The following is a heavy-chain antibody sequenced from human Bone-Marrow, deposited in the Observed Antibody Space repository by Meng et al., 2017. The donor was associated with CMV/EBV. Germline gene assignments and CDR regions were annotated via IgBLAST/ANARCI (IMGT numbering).Heavy chain of an antibody. CDR3: ASEHKGGYSRGWYADY. Sequence: ASVKVSCKASGHTFTGYYMHGVRQATGQGHEWMGWINPNSGGTNYAQKVQGRVTMTRDTLISTAYMELSRLRSDDTALYYCASEHKGGYSRGWYADYWGQGTLVTVSS. D-gene: IGHD6-19*01. CDR1: GHTFTGYY. CDR2: INPNSGGT. V-gene: IGHV1-2*02. J-gene: IGHJ4*02.